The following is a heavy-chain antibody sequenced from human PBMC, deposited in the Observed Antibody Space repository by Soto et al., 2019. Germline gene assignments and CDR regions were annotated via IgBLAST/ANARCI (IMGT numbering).Heavy chain of an antibody. D-gene: IGHD3-3*01. V-gene: IGHV5-51*01. J-gene: IGHJ4*02. CDR3: ARGGVSTRTFDC. CDR2: IYPGDSDT. CDR1: GYTFTDYW. Sequence: GESLKISCKGSGYTFTDYWIGWVRQLPGKGLEWMGIIYPGDSDTRYSPSFQGHVTITVDKSTSTAYLQWNTLKASDTAMYYCARGGVSTRTFDCWGQGTPVTVSS.